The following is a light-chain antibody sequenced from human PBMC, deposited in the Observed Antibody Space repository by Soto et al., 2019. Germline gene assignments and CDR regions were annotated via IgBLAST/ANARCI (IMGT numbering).Light chain of an antibody. CDR1: SSDVGGYNY. CDR3: NAYGRTSTRYV. CDR2: EVS. J-gene: IGLJ1*01. Sequence: QSALTQPASVSGSPGQSITISCTGTSSDVGGYNYVSWYQQHPGKAPKLMIYEVSNRPSGVSNRFSGSKSGNTASLTISGLQAEDEAHYFCNAYGRTSTRYVFGTGTKLTVL. V-gene: IGLV2-14*01.